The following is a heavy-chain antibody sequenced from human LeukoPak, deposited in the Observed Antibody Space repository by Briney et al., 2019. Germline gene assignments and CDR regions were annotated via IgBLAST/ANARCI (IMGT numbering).Heavy chain of an antibody. CDR1: GFTFSDYY. CDR3: ARHPNSNWDY. J-gene: IGHJ4*02. V-gene: IGHV3-11*03. D-gene: IGHD6-13*01. Sequence: GGSLRLSCAASGFTFSDYYMSWIRQAPGKGLEWVSYISSSSSYTNYADSVKGRFTASRDNAQNSLCLQMNSLRVEDTAVYYCARHPNSNWDYWGQGTLVTVSS. CDR2: ISSSSSYT.